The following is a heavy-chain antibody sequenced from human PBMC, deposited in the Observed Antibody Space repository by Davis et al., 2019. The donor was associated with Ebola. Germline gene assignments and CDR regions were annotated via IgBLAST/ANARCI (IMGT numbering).Heavy chain of an antibody. J-gene: IGHJ4*02. D-gene: IGHD3-10*01. V-gene: IGHV3-33*08. Sequence: GESLKISCAASGFTFSSSGMSWVRQTPGKGLEWVAVIWYDGSNKYYADSVKGRFTISRDNSKNTLYLQMNSLRAEDTAVYYCARDFGGGTFGRYFDYWGQGTLVTVSS. CDR2: IWYDGSNK. CDR1: GFTFSSSG. CDR3: ARDFGGGTFGRYFDY.